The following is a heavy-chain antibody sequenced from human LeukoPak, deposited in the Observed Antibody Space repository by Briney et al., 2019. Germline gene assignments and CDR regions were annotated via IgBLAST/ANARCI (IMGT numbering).Heavy chain of an antibody. CDR3: ARIFRYQLVDYYALDV. V-gene: IGHV3-21*01. D-gene: IGHD2-2*01. J-gene: IGHJ6*02. Sequence: PGGSLRLSCTISGFTFSDYAMDWVRQAPGRGLEWASAISSSSAYIYYADSVKGRFTISRDNAKKSVSLQMNSLRAEDTAVYYCARIFRYQLVDYYALDVWGQGTTVTVSS. CDR1: GFTFSDYA. CDR2: ISSSSAYI.